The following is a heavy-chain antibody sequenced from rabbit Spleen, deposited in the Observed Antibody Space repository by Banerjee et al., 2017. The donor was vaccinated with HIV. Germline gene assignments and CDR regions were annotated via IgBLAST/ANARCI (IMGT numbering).Heavy chain of an antibody. V-gene: IGHV1S40*01. J-gene: IGHJ4*01. Sequence: QSLEGSGGDVDKPGASLRLTCTASGFSIGSSDYMCWVRKAPGKGLEWISCIAGSSSGFTYSATWARGRFTCSKTSSTTVTLQMTSLTVADTATYFCARDLAAVIGWNFDLWGPGTLVTVS. D-gene: IGHD1-1*01. CDR2: IAGSSSGFT. CDR3: ARDLAAVIGWNFDL. CDR1: GFSIGSSDY.